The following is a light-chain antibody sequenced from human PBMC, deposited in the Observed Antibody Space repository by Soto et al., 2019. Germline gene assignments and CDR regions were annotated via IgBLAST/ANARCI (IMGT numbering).Light chain of an antibody. Sequence: IPMTQSPSTLSASVGDRVTITCRASQSISSWLAWYQQKPGKAPKLLIYKASSLESGVPSRFSGSGSGTEFTLTISSLQPDDFATYYCQQYNSYSQFTFGPGTKVDI. CDR1: QSISSW. CDR2: KAS. CDR3: QQYNSYSQFT. J-gene: IGKJ3*01. V-gene: IGKV1-5*03.